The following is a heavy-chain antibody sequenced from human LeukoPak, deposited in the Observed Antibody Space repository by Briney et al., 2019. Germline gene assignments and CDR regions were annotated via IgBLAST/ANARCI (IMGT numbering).Heavy chain of an antibody. CDR3: AKTPSAAPYYFDY. Sequence: SVKVSYKASGGTFSSYAISWVRQAPGQGLEWMGGIIPIFGTANYAQKFQGRVTITADESTSTAYMELSSLRSEDTAVYYCAKTPSAAPYYFDYWGQGTLVTVSS. CDR1: GGTFSSYA. D-gene: IGHD2-2*01. J-gene: IGHJ4*02. V-gene: IGHV1-69*01. CDR2: IIPIFGTA.